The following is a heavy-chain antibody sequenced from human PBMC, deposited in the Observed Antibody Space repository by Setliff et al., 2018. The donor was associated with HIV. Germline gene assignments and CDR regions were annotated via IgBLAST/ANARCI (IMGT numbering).Heavy chain of an antibody. CDR1: GGSISTYY. V-gene: IGHV4-59*01. CDR2: IYYSGSS. CDR3: ARGYPGIAVAGLTYYYYYMDV. D-gene: IGHD6-19*01. J-gene: IGHJ6*03. Sequence: SETLSLTCTVSGGSISTYYWSWIRQPPGKGLEWIGYIYYSGSSNHNPSLKSRVTISVDTSKNQFSLKLSSVTAADTAVYYCARGYPGIAVAGLTYYYYYMDVWG.